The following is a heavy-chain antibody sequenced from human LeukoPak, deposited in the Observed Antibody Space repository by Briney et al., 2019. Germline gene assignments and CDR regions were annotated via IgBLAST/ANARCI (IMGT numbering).Heavy chain of an antibody. CDR2: ISYDGSNK. CDR1: GFTFSSYG. D-gene: IGHD4-17*01. CDR3: AKGRTVTTR. V-gene: IGHV3-30*18. Sequence: GGSLRLSCAASGFTFSSYGMHWVRQAPGKGLEWVAVISYDGSNKYYADSVKSRFTISRDNSKNTLYLQMNSLRAEDTAVYYCAKGRTVTTRWGQGTLVTVSS. J-gene: IGHJ4*02.